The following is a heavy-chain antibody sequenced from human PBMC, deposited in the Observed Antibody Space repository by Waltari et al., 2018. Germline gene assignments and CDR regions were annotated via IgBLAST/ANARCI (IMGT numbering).Heavy chain of an antibody. CDR2: INPSGGST. V-gene: IGHV1-46*01. D-gene: IGHD6-13*01. CDR1: GYTFTSYY. J-gene: IGHJ4*02. Sequence: QVQLVQSGAEVKKPGASVKVSCKASGYTFTSYYMHWVRQAPGQGLEWMGIINPSGGSTSYAQKFQGRVTMTRDTSTSTVYMELSSLRSEDTAVYYCARDSIAAAGTSGGLSLEYWGQGTLVTVSS. CDR3: ARDSIAAAGTSGGLSLEY.